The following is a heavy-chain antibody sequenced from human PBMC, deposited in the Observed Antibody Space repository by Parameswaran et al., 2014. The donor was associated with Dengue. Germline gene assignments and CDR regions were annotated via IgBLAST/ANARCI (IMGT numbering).Heavy chain of an antibody. Sequence: VRQAPGKGLEWVSYISSSGSTIYYADSVKGRFTISRDNAKNSLYLQMNSLRAEDTAVYYCARTVTHYDFWSGSYYYYGMDVWGQGTTVTVSS. CDR2: ISSSGSTI. J-gene: IGHJ6*02. CDR3: ARTVTHYDFWSGSYYYYGMDV. D-gene: IGHD3-3*01. V-gene: IGHV3-48*03.